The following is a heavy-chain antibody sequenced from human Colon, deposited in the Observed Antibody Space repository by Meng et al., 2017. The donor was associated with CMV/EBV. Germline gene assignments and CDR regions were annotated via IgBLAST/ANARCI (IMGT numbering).Heavy chain of an antibody. CDR2: INPNSGGT. CDR1: GYTFTGYY. J-gene: IGHJ6*02. D-gene: IGHD3/OR15-3a*01. V-gene: IGHV1-2*02. CDR3: ARRPITTYYYFNMGV. Sequence: ASVKVSCKASGYTFTGYYMHWVRQAPGQGLEWMGWINPNSGGTNYAQKFQGRVTMTRDTSISTAYMELSRLRSDDTAVYYCARRPITTYYYFNMGVWGQGTTVTVSS.